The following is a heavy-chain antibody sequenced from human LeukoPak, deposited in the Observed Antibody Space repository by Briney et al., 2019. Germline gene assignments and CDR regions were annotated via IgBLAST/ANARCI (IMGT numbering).Heavy chain of an antibody. CDR1: GFTFSSYA. D-gene: IGHD1-7*01. Sequence: GGSLRLSCAASGFTFSSYAMYRVRQAPGKGLEYVSGINTNGGATFYAKSVKGRFTISRDDSKNTLYLHMGSLRGEDMAVYYCARAQTGATSYFFDDWGQGTLVTVSS. V-gene: IGHV3-64*01. CDR2: INTNGGAT. J-gene: IGHJ4*02. CDR3: ARAQTGATSYFFDD.